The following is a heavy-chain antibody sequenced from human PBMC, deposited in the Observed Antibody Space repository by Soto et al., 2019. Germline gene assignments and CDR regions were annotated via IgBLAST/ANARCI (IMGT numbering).Heavy chain of an antibody. CDR2: INPRSDVT. D-gene: IGHD2-2*01. J-gene: IGHJ4*02. Sequence: QVQLEQSGAEVKKPGASVKVSCKASGYTFTAYFLHWVRQVPGQGFEWMAWINPRSDVTNYAQKFQGRVTVTRDTAISTVYMELNNMTFNDTAVYYCVRGSAVGGAYWGQGTRVVVSS. CDR3: VRGSAVGGAY. V-gene: IGHV1-2*02. CDR1: GYTFTAYF.